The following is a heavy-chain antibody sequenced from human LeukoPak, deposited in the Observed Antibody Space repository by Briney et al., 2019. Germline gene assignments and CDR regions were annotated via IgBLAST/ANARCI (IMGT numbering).Heavy chain of an antibody. J-gene: IGHJ4*02. CDR1: GFTFSSYS. CDR3: ARVKVGASWYFDY. CDR2: ISSSSSYI. Sequence: GGSLRLSCAASGFTFSSYSMNWVRQAPGKGLEWVSSISSSSSYIYYADSVKGRFTISRDNAKNSLYPQMNSLRAEDTAMYYCARVKVGASWYFDYWGQGTLVTVSS. V-gene: IGHV3-21*01. D-gene: IGHD1-26*01.